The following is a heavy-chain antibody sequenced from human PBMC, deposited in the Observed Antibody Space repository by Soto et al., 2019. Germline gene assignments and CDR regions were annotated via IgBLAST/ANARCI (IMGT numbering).Heavy chain of an antibody. CDR1: GFAVSNHY. CDR3: ARDPMMDV. Sequence: EVQLVETGGALIQPGGSLRLSCAASGFAVSNHYMNWVRQAPGKGLEWVSIIRTTGSTYYADSVKGRFTISSDNSKNTVSLEMNSLRVEDTAVYYWARDPMMDVWGQGTTVIVSS. J-gene: IGHJ6*02. CDR2: IRTTGST. V-gene: IGHV3-53*02.